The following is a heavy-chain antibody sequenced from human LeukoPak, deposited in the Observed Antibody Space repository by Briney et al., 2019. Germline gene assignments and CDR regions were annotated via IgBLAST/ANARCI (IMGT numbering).Heavy chain of an antibody. CDR1: GVSISSSSYY. D-gene: IGHD4-17*01. J-gene: IGHJ4*02. Sequence: SETLSLTCTVSGVSISSSSYYWGWIRQPPGKGRERIVSIYYSGSTYYNPSLKSRVTISVDTSKNQFSLKLSSVTAADTAVYYCARETRIYGDYEYWGQGTLVTVSS. CDR2: IYYSGST. CDR3: ARETRIYGDYEY. V-gene: IGHV4-39*07.